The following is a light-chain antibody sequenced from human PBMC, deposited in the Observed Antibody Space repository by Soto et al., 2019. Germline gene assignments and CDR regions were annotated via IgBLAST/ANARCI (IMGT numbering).Light chain of an antibody. Sequence: DIRLTKCPSRLSPSVGERVTITCRARRSVXDWFAWYQQKPGKAPELMXFDAANWKRGGSSRLSGSGSATEFTLTISRLQPDDFATYYCLQYSSYSWTFGQGTKVDI. J-gene: IGKJ1*01. CDR2: DAA. CDR1: RSVXDW. V-gene: IGKV1-5*01. CDR3: LQYSSYSWT.